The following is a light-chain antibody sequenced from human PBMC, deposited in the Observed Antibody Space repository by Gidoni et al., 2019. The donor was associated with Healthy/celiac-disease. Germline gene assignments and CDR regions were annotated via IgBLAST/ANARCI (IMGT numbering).Light chain of an antibody. Sequence: DIVMTQSPLSLPVTPVEPASISCRSSLSLLHSSGYNELDWYLQKPGQSPQLPIYLGSNRASGFPDRFSGSGSGTDFTLKISRVEAEDVGVYYCMQALQTSFTFGPGTKVDIK. CDR3: MQALQTSFT. CDR1: LSLLHSSGYNE. V-gene: IGKV2-28*01. CDR2: LGS. J-gene: IGKJ3*01.